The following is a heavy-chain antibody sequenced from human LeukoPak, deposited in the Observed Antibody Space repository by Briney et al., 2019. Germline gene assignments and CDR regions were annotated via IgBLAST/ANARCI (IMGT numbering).Heavy chain of an antibody. CDR1: GYSFTSYW. CDR3: ASAKVATIGPFDY. V-gene: IGHV5-51*01. J-gene: IGHJ4*02. CDR2: IYPGDSDT. Sequence: GESLKIFCKASGYSFTSYWIGWVRQMPGKGLEWIGIIYPGDSDTRYSPSFQGQVTISADKSISTAYLQWSSLKASDTAMYYCASAKVATIGPFDYWGQGTLVTVSS. D-gene: IGHD5-24*01.